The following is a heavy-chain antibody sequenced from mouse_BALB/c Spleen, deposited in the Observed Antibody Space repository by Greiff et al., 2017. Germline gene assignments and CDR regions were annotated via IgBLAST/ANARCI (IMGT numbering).Heavy chain of an antibody. CDR2: INPSTGYT. J-gene: IGHJ3*01. Sequence: VKLMESGAELAKPGASVKMSCKASGYSFTSYWMHWVKQRPGQGLEWIGYINPSTGYTEYNQKFKDKATLTADKSSSTAYMQLSSLTSEDSADYDCAKGVSGSSYFAYWGQGTLVTVSA. V-gene: IGHV1-7*01. CDR3: AKGVSGSSYFAY. CDR1: GYSFTSYW. D-gene: IGHD1-1*01.